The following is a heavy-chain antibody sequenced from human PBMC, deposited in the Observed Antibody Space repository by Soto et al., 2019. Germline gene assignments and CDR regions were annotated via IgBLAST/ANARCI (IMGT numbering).Heavy chain of an antibody. D-gene: IGHD1-26*01. CDR3: AREPVGPDYAMDV. Sequence: QERLVESGGGVVQPGRSLRLSCAASGFTFSNYGMHWVRQTPGKGLEWVAVLGFDGGGRYYADSVKGRFTISRVNSKNTLDLQMDRLRVEDTALYYCAREPVGPDYAMDVWGQGTTVTVSS. J-gene: IGHJ6*02. CDR1: GFTFSNYG. CDR2: LGFDGGGR. V-gene: IGHV3-33*01.